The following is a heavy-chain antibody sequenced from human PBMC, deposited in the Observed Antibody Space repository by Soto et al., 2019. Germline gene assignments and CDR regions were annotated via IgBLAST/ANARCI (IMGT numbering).Heavy chain of an antibody. Sequence: GGSLRLSCAPSGFTFSSYAMSWVRQAPGKGLEWVSAISASAATTYYADSVKGRFTISRDNSKNTLYVQMNSLRAEDTAIYYCAKLGAYSTSAIDSWGPGAMLTV. CDR3: AKLGAYSTSAIDS. D-gene: IGHD6-6*01. J-gene: IGHJ4*02. CDR1: GFTFSSYA. CDR2: ISASAATT. V-gene: IGHV3-23*01.